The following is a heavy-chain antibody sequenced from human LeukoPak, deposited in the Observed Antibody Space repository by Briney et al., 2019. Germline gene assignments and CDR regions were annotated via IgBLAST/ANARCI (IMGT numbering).Heavy chain of an antibody. CDR2: ITWNSGNI. CDR1: GFNFDDYA. Sequence: GGSLRLSCAASGFNFDDYAMHWVRQAPGKGLEWVSGITWNSGNIAYADSVKGRFTISRDNAKNSLFLQMNSLRAEDTALYYCAKDGSGYYFHYWGQGALVTVSS. D-gene: IGHD3-22*01. CDR3: AKDGSGYYFHY. V-gene: IGHV3-9*01. J-gene: IGHJ4*02.